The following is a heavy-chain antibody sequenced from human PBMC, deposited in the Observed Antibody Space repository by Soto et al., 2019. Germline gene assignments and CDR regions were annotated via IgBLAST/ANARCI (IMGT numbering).Heavy chain of an antibody. D-gene: IGHD2-15*01. CDR2: INPSGGST. CDR1: GYIFTSYY. V-gene: IGHV1-46*01. Sequence: ASVKVSCKASGYIFTSYYMHWVRQAPGQGLEWMGIINPSGGSTSYTQKFQGRVTMTRDTSTSIVYMELSSLRSEDTSVYYCARGYCSGGTCYNFDYWGQGTLVTVSS. CDR3: ARGYCSGGTCYNFDY. J-gene: IGHJ4*02.